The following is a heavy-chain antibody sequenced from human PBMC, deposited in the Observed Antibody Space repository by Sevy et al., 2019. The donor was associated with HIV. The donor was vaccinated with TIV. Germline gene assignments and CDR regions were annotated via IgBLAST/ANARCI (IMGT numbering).Heavy chain of an antibody. CDR3: AGEGGSRPHDY. CDR1: GFAFYEYS. J-gene: IGHJ4*02. D-gene: IGHD3-10*01. V-gene: IGHV3-23*01. CDR2: LSFGCGKI. Sequence: GGSLRLSCAASGFAFYEYSMSWIRQAPGKGLEWVATLSFGCGKINYADSVKCRFTISRDNSKNSFYLQMDNLRVEETSLYYGAGEGGSRPHDYWGQGTRVTVSS.